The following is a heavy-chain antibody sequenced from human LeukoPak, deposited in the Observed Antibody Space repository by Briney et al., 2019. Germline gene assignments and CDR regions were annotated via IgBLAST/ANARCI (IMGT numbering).Heavy chain of an antibody. Sequence: SETLSLTCTVSGGSISSYSWSWIRPPPGKGLEWIGYIHYNGSPNYNPSLKSRVTISVDTSKNQFSLKLSSVTAADTAVYYCARGGVTIFGVATPTNWFDPWGQGTLVTVSS. V-gene: IGHV4-59*01. CDR1: GGSISSYS. J-gene: IGHJ5*02. CDR3: ARGGVTIFGVATPTNWFDP. CDR2: IHYNGSP. D-gene: IGHD3-3*01.